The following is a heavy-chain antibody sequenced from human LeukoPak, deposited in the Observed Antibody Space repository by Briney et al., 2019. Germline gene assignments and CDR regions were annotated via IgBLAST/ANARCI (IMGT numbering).Heavy chain of an antibody. CDR2: IYHNGST. CDR1: GYSISSGYY. D-gene: IGHD3-3*01. V-gene: IGHV4-38-2*02. CDR3: ATDFWSGTNIIDY. J-gene: IGHJ4*02. Sequence: SSEILSLTCTVSGYSISSGYYWGWIRQPPGKGLEWIGNIYHNGSTDYNPSLKSRVTISVDTSKNQFSLKLSSVTAADTAVYYCATDFWSGTNIIDYWGQGTLVTVSS.